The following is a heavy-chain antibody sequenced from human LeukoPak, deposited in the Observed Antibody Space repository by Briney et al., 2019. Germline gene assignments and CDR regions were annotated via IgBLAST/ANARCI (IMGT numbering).Heavy chain of an antibody. D-gene: IGHD6-13*01. Sequence: PSQTLSLTCTVSGGSISSGGYYWSWIRQHPGKGLEWIGYIYYSGSTNYNPSLKSRVTISVDTSKNQFSLKLSSVTAADTAVYYCARGDLAAYFDYWGQGTLVTVSS. V-gene: IGHV4-61*08. CDR1: GGSISSGGYY. J-gene: IGHJ4*02. CDR3: ARGDLAAYFDY. CDR2: IYYSGST.